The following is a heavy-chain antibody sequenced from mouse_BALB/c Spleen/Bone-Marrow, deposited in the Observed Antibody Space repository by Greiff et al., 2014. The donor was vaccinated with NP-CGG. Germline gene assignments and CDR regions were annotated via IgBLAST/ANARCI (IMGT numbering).Heavy chain of an antibody. CDR1: GFNIKENY. CDR2: IDPSNGNT. D-gene: IGHD1-1*01. J-gene: IGHJ2*01. Sequence: VPLQQSGAELVKPGASVKLSCKTSGFNIKENYMHWVKQRPEQGLEWIGRIDPSNGNTKYDPKFQGKATITADTSSNTAYLQLSSLTSEDTAVYYCARYYYGSSYFDYWGQGTTLTVSS. CDR3: ARYYYGSSYFDY. V-gene: IGHV14-3*02.